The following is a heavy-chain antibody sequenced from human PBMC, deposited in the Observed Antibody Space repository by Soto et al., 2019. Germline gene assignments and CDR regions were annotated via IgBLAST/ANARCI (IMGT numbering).Heavy chain of an antibody. CDR3: ARALVDSSSADYAY. CDR2: MNPYSGNT. J-gene: IGHJ4*02. V-gene: IGHV1-8*01. CDR1: GYTFTNYD. D-gene: IGHD3-16*01. Sequence: ASVKFSCKASGYTFTNYDINWVRQAPGQGPEWMGWMNPYSGNTGCAQRFQGRVTLTRDTSISTAYMELSSLKFDDTAVYYCARALVDSSSADYAYWGQGSLVTVSS.